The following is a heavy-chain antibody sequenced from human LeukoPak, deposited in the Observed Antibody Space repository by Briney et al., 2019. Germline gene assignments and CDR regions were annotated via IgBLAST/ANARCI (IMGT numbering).Heavy chain of an antibody. CDR3: VQDYYDSSGYFYSGY. CDR1: GFTFSTYD. J-gene: IGHJ1*01. V-gene: IGHV3-64D*09. Sequence: SGDSLRLSCLASGFTFSTYDMHWVRQPPGKGLQYVSTIRSDGRSTYYAESMKGRFTVSRDNSKSTLYLQMSSLRAEDTAVYYCVQDYYDSSGYFYSGYWGQGTLVTVSS. CDR2: IRSDGRST. D-gene: IGHD3-22*01.